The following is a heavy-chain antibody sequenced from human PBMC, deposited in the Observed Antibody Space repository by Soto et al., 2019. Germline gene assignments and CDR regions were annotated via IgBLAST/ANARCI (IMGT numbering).Heavy chain of an antibody. CDR3: AKAAYCGGDCYSGPFDY. CDR1: GFSFSSYA. V-gene: IGHV3-23*01. CDR2: ISGSGGST. D-gene: IGHD2-21*02. Sequence: GGSLRLSCAASGFSFSSYAMSWVRQAPGKGLEWVSTISGSGGSTYYADSVKGRFTISRDNSKNTLYLQMNSLRAEDTAVYYCAKAAYCGGDCYSGPFDYWGQGTLVTVSS. J-gene: IGHJ4*02.